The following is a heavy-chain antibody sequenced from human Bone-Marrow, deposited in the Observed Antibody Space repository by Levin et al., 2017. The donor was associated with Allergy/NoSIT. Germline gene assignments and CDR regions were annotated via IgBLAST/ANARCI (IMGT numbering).Heavy chain of an antibody. J-gene: IGHJ5*02. CDR1: GDSVSSNSAA. CDR3: ARDRRYYYDSSGYAAWFDP. CDR2: TYYRSKWYN. Sequence: SQTLSLTCAISGDSVSSNSAAWNWIRQSPSRGLEWLGRTYYRSKWYNDYAVSVKSRITINPDTSKNQFSLQLNSVTPEDTAVYYCARDRRYYYDSSGYAAWFDPWGQGTLVTVSS. V-gene: IGHV6-1*01. D-gene: IGHD3-22*01.